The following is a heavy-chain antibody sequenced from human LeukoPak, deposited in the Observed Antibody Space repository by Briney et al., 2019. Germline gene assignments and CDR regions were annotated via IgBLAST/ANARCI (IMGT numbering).Heavy chain of an antibody. D-gene: IGHD6-19*01. V-gene: IGHV1-2*02. CDR2: INPNSGGT. J-gene: IGHJ4*02. CDR1: GYTFTGYY. CDR3: ARVWGIAVAGSLTPTLGALDY. Sequence: ASVKVSCKASGYTFTGYYMHWVRQAPGQGLEWMGWINPNSGGTNYAQMFQGRVTMTRDTSISTAYMELSRLRSDDTAVYYCARVWGIAVAGSLTPTLGALDYWGQGTLVTVSS.